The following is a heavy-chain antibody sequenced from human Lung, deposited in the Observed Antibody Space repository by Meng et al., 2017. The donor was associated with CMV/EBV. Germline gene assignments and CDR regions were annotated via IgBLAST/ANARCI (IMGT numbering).Heavy chain of an antibody. J-gene: IGHJ3*01. Sequence: GGSXRLXXAASGFSLNNHGMHWIRQAPGKGLEWLAVLSYDGGDKFYGASVKGRFIVSRDSPRNILYLHMNSLRSEDTAVYFCARDMMLGQAARQTFDVWGQGXLVTVSS. CDR3: ARDMMLGQAARQTFDV. CDR1: GFSLNNHG. CDR2: LSYDGGDK. D-gene: IGHD2-15*01. V-gene: IGHV3-30*03.